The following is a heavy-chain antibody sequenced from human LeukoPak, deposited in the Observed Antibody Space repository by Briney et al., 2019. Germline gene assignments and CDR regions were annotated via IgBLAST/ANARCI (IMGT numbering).Heavy chain of an antibody. J-gene: IGHJ4*02. V-gene: IGHV3-23*01. CDR3: AKEDYGEDTPHFDY. CDR2: ISGSGGST. D-gene: IGHD4-17*01. Sequence: GGSLRLSCAASGFTFSSYAMSWVRQAPGMGLEWVSAISGSGGSTYYADSVKGRFTISRDNSKNTLYLQMNSLRADDTAVYYCAKEDYGEDTPHFDYWGQGTLVTVSS. CDR1: GFTFSSYA.